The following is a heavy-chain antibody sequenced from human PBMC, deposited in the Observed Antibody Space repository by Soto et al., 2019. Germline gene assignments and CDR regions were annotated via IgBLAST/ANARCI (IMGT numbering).Heavy chain of an antibody. Sequence: QVQLVQSGAEVKKPGASVKVSCKASGYTFTSYDINWVRQATGQGLEWMGWMNPNSGNTGYAQKFXGXLXMXXNTSISTAYMELSSLRSEDTAVYYCARERTYFGDYWGQGTLVTVSS. CDR3: ARERTYFGDY. V-gene: IGHV1-8*01. D-gene: IGHD3-9*01. CDR2: MNPNSGNT. CDR1: GYTFTSYD. J-gene: IGHJ4*02.